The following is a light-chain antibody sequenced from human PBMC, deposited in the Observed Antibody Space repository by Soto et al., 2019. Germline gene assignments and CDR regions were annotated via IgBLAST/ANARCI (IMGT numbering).Light chain of an antibody. V-gene: IGKV1-5*03. CDR3: QQYKSYRWT. CDR2: KAS. J-gene: IGKJ1*01. Sequence: DIQMTQSPSTLSASVGDRVTITCRASQSISIWLAWYQQKPGKAPKLLIYKASSLESGVPSRFSGSGSGTEFTLTISSLQPDDFATYYCQQYKSYRWTFGQGTKVEIK. CDR1: QSISIW.